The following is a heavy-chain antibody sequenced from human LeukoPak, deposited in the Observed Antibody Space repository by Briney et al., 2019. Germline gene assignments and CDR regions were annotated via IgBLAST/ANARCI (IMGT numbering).Heavy chain of an antibody. CDR2: ISGSGGST. CDR1: GFTFSSYA. CDR3: AKDPGIGYCSGGSCYYYYYMDV. J-gene: IGHJ6*03. Sequence: GGSLRLSCAASGFTFSSYAMSWVRQAPGKGLEWVSAISGSGGSTYYADSVKGRFTISRDNSKNTLYLQMNSLRAEDTAVYYCAKDPGIGYCSGGSCYYYYYMDVWGKGTTVTVSS. V-gene: IGHV3-23*01. D-gene: IGHD2-15*01.